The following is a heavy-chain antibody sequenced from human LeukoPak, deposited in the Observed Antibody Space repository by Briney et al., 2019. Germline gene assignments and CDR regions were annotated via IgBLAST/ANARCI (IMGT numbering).Heavy chain of an antibody. CDR1: GFTFTSYG. V-gene: IGHV3-30*18. CDR2: ISYGGSNK. J-gene: IGHJ4*02. D-gene: IGHD3-10*01. CDR3: AKGSRAYGELLYLFDY. Sequence: PGGSLRLSCAASGFTFTSYGMHWVRQAPGKGLEWVAGISYGGSNKHYADSVKGRLTISRDNSKNTLYLQMNSLRTEDTAVYYCAKGSRAYGELLYLFDYWGQGTLVTVSS.